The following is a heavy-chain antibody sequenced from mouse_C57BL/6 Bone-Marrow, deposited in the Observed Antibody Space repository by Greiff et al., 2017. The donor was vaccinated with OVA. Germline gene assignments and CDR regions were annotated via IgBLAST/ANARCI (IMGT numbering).Heavy chain of an antibody. CDR2: ISNLAYSI. CDR3: ARHNSNYVEYYAMDY. D-gene: IGHD2-5*01. Sequence: EVKLQESGGGLVQPGGSLKLSCAASGFTFSDYGMAWVRQAPRKGPEWVAFISNLAYSIYYADTVTGRFTISRENAKNTLYLEMSSLRSEDTAMYYCARHNSNYVEYYAMDYWGQGTSVTVSS. CDR1: GFTFSDYG. V-gene: IGHV5-15*01. J-gene: IGHJ4*01.